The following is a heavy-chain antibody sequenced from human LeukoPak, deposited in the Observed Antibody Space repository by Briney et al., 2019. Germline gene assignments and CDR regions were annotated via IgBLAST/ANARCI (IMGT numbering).Heavy chain of an antibody. CDR3: ARDSSTSSLADP. CDR1: GGTFSSYA. V-gene: IGHV1-69*13. D-gene: IGHD2-2*01. J-gene: IGHJ5*02. Sequence: SVKVSCKASGGTFSSYAITWVRQAPGQGLEWMGGIIPIFSTANYAQKFQGRVTITADESTSTAYMELSSLRSEDTAVYYCARDSSTSSLADPWGQGTLVTVSS. CDR2: IIPIFSTA.